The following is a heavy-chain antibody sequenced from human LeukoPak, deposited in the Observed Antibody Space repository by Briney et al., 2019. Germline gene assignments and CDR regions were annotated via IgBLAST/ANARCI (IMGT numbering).Heavy chain of an antibody. CDR3: ARARYTISSYVFAL. CDR1: GVSINSYW. V-gene: IGHV4-4*07. D-gene: IGHD3-16*02. CDR2: IYTTGRT. Sequence: SQTLSLTCSVSGVSINSYWGSWIRQPAGKGLEFLGRIYTTGRTYYNPSLKSRVSMSLDTSKNMFSLELRSVTAADTAVYFCARARYTISSYVFALWGQGALVAVSS. J-gene: IGHJ4*02.